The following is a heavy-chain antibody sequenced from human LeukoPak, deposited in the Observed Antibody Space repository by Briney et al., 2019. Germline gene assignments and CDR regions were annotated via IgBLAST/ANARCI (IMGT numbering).Heavy chain of an antibody. V-gene: IGHV4-39*01. CDR2: IYYSGST. CDR1: GGSISSSSYY. CDR3: ARRRRTVTTHDAFDI. J-gene: IGHJ3*02. D-gene: IGHD4-11*01. Sequence: PSETLSLTCTVSGGSISSSSYYWGWIRQPPGKGLEWIGSIYYSGSTYYNPSLKSRVTISVDTSKNQFSLKLSSVTAADTAVYYCARRRRTVTTHDAFDIWGQGTMVTVSS.